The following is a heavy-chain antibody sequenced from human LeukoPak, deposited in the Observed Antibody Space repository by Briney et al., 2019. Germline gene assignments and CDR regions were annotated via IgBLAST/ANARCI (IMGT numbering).Heavy chain of an antibody. V-gene: IGHV3-23*01. CDR3: ARGYDILTDYDRRGAFDI. D-gene: IGHD3-9*01. CDR2: ISGGGDYT. J-gene: IGHJ3*02. Sequence: PGRSLRLSCAASGFTFSSYGMHWVRQAPGKGLEWVSGISGGGDYTYYADSVKGRFTISRDNSKNTLNLQMNSLRAEDTAVYYCARGYDILTDYDRRGAFDIWGQGTMVTVSS. CDR1: GFTFSSYG.